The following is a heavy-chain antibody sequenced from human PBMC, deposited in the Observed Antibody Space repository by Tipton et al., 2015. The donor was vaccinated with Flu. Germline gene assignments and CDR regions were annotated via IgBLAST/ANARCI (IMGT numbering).Heavy chain of an antibody. D-gene: IGHD5-12*01. V-gene: IGHV5-51*03. CDR3: SSNAKSLAARQSSFEL. J-gene: IGHJ3*01. Sequence: QLVQSGAEVKKTGESLKISCKGSASSFTSNWIGGVRQMPGKGLEWMGIIYPGESDIRYSPAFQGQVTISVDKSTSTAHLHWRILKTSDTARYYCSSNAKSLAARQSSFELWGRGTLVTCSS. CDR2: IYPGESDI. CDR1: ASSFTSNW.